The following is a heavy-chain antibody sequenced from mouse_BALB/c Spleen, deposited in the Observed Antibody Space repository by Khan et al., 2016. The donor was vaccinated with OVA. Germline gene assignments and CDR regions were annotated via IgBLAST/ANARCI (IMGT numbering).Heavy chain of an antibody. Sequence: VQLQESGPGPVAPSQSLSITCTVSGFSLTGYGVNWVRQSPGKGLEWLGMIWGDGSTDYNSALKSRLSISKDNSKSQVFLKMNSLQTDDTARYYCARAYYANYREAMDYWGQGTSVTVSS. V-gene: IGHV2-6-7*01. D-gene: IGHD2-10*01. CDR1: GFSLTGYG. CDR3: ARAYYANYREAMDY. CDR2: IWGDGST. J-gene: IGHJ4*01.